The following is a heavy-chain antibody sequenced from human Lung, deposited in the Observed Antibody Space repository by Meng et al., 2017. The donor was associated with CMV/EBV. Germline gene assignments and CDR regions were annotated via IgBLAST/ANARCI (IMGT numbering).Heavy chain of an antibody. V-gene: IGHV1-18*04. CDR3: TRGRQEYYDGSAY. J-gene: IGHJ4*02. D-gene: IGHD3-22*01. CDR1: ADTVYSHC. CDR2: ISTYNGDR. Sequence: ASADTVYSHCLICGRRAPGRGVEWCGWISTYNGDRIYARKIQAKLALTTATSTTTTYKKLRSMTSDDTAVDYCTRGRQEYYDGSAYWGQGTLVTVSS.